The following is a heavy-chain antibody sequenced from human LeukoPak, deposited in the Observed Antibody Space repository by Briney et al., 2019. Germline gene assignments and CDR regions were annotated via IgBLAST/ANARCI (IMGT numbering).Heavy chain of an antibody. CDR1: GGSISSSSYC. J-gene: IGHJ4*02. D-gene: IGHD1-26*01. V-gene: IGHV4-39*01. CDR2: IYCSGTT. CDR3: ARQGAGTGSYFDY. Sequence: SQTLSLTCPVSGGSISSSSYCWGWLRQPPGKGLEWIGSIYCSGTTYYNPSLKSRFTLPVDTSKTLFSLRLRSVTAADTAIYYCARQGAGTGSYFDYWGQGTLVTVSS.